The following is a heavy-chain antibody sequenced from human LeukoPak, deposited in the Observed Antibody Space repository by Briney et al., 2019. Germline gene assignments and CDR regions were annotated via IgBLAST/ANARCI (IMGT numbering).Heavy chain of an antibody. Sequence: PGGSLRLSCAGSGFTFSSHAMSWVRQAPGKGLEWVSAMSGSGGSTYYADSVKGRFTISRDNSKNTLYLQMNSLRAEDTAVYYCAREIHYYYYMDVWGKGTTVTISS. CDR3: AREIHYYYYMDV. CDR1: GFTFSSHA. CDR2: MSGSGGST. V-gene: IGHV3-23*01. J-gene: IGHJ6*03.